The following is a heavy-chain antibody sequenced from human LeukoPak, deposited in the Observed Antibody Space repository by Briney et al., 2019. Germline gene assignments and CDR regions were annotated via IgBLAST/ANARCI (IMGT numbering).Heavy chain of an antibody. CDR2: IYSSGST. D-gene: IGHD3-10*01. Sequence: SETLSLTCNVSSGSIRGYYWSWIRQPPGKGLEWIGYIYSSGSTNYNPSLKSRVTMSVDTSKNQFSLKVSSVTAADTAVYYCAKVFDSGSQAYFYYMDVWGKGTTVTISS. CDR3: AKVFDSGSQAYFYYMDV. CDR1: SGSIRGYY. J-gene: IGHJ6*03. V-gene: IGHV4-59*01.